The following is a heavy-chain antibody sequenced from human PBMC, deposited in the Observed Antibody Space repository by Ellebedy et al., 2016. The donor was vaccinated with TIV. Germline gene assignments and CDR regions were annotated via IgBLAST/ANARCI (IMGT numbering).Heavy chain of an antibody. Sequence: PGGSLRLSCTASGVTVSRNYMSWVRQAPVKGLEWVLVFYSCGATSYADSVKGRFTISRDNSKNTLYLQMNSLRFEDTAVYYCARKYIYGFDWGQGTLVTVSS. CDR1: GVTVSRNY. D-gene: IGHD5-18*01. V-gene: IGHV3-66*01. CDR2: FYSCGAT. J-gene: IGHJ4*02. CDR3: ARKYIYGFD.